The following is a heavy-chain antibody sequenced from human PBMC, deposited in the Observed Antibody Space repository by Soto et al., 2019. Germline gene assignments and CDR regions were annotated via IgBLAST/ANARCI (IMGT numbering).Heavy chain of an antibody. J-gene: IGHJ6*02. CDR3: ARGHVLLWFGEPTLDV. CDR1: GGSISSYY. CDR2: IYYSGST. D-gene: IGHD3-10*01. Sequence: SETLSLTCTVSGGSISSYYWSWIRQPPGKGLEWIGYIYYSGSTNYNPSLKSRVTISVDTSKNQFSLKLSSVTAADTAVYYCARGHVLLWFGEPTLDVWGQGTTVTGLL. V-gene: IGHV4-59*08.